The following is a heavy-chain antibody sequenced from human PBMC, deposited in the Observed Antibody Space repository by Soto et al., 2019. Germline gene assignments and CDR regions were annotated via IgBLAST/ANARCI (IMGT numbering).Heavy chain of an antibody. D-gene: IGHD1-26*01. CDR1: GDSVSSNSAV. Sequence: SQTLSLTCAISGDSVSSNSAVWNWIRQSPSGGLEWLGRTYYRSKWYNDYAVSVKSRITINPDTYKNQFSLQLNSLRVEDTALYYCAKDLPGELLPTCFDPWGQGTLVTVSS. CDR3: AKDLPGELLPTCFDP. CDR2: TYYRSKWYN. V-gene: IGHV6-1*01. J-gene: IGHJ5*02.